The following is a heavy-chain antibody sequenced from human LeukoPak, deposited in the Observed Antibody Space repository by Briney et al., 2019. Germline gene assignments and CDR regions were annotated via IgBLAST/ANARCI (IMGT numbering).Heavy chain of an antibody. J-gene: IGHJ4*02. Sequence: SETLSLTCTVSGGSISSYYWSWIRQPPGKGLEWIGYIYYSGSTNYNPSLKSRVTISADTSKNQFSLRLSSVTAADTAVYYCARLYYGSGNAFDYWGRGTLVTV. V-gene: IGHV4-59*01. D-gene: IGHD3-10*01. CDR3: ARLYYGSGNAFDY. CDR2: IYYSGST. CDR1: GGSISSYY.